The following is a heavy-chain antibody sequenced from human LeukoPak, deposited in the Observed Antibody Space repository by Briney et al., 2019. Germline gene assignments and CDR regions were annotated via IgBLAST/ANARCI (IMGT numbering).Heavy chain of an antibody. D-gene: IGHD3-22*01. CDR3: ARMSYYDSSGDNWFDP. Sequence: SETLSLTCTVSGGSISSYYWRWVRQPPGKGLVCIVYIYYSGSTNYNPSHKRRVTISVAPSKNQFSLKLSSVTAADTAVYYCARMSYYDSSGDNWFDPWGQGTLVTIS. J-gene: IGHJ5*02. V-gene: IGHV4-59*01. CDR1: GGSISSYY. CDR2: IYYSGST.